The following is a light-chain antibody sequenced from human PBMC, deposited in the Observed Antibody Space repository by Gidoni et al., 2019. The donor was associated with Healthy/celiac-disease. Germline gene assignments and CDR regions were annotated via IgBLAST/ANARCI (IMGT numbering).Light chain of an antibody. J-gene: IGKJ2*01. CDR1: QSISSY. Sequence: DIQMTQSPSSLSASVGDRVTITCRGSQSISSYLNWYQQKPGKASKLLIYAASSLQSGVPSRFSGSGSGTDFTLTISSLQPEDFATYYCQQSYSTPPTFGQGTKLEIK. CDR3: QQSYSTPPT. V-gene: IGKV1-39*01. CDR2: AAS.